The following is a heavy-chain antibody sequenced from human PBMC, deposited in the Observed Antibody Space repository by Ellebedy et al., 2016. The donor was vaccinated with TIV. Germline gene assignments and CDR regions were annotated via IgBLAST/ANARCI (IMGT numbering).Heavy chain of an antibody. CDR3: ARSGDCGSSTCPTDY. D-gene: IGHD2-2*03. CDR1: GYSFTSYW. J-gene: IGHJ4*02. CDR2: IYPGDSDT. V-gene: IGHV5-51*01. Sequence: PGGSLRPSCKGSGYSFTSYWIGWVRQMPGKGLEWMGIIYPGDSDTRYSPSFQGQVTISAAKSISTAYLQWSSLKASDTAMYYCARSGDCGSSTCPTDYWGQGTLVTVSS.